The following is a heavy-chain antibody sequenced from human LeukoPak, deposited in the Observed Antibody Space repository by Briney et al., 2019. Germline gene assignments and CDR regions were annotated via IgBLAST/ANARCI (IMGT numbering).Heavy chain of an antibody. V-gene: IGHV4-39*01. Sequence: SETLSLTCTVSGGSISSSSYYWGWIRQPPGKGLEWIGSIYYSGSTYYNPSLKSRVTISVDTSKNQFSLKLSSVTAADTAVYYCARGFSSGWDIFDYWGQGTLVTVSS. D-gene: IGHD6-19*01. CDR1: GGSISSSSYY. J-gene: IGHJ4*02. CDR3: ARGFSSGWDIFDY. CDR2: IYYSGST.